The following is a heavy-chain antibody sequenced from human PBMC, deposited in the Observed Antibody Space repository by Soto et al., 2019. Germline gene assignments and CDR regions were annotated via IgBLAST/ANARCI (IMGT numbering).Heavy chain of an antibody. CDR2: IKSKPDGGTM. J-gene: IGHJ4*02. V-gene: IGHV3-15*02. CDR3: VADLAGDRTNWGFDY. Sequence: EVQLVESGGAFVEPGGSLRLSCAASGLTFTYAWMSWVRQAPGKGLEWVGRIKSKPDGGTMDYAPPVKGRFTVSRDDSKNPQYLHMSRLHSEDTAMYYCVADLAGDRTNWGFDYWGQGIPVTGS. CDR1: GLTFTYAW. D-gene: IGHD7-27*01.